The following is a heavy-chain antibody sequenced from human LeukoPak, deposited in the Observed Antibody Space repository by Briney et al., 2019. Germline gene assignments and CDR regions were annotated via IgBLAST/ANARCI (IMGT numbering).Heavy chain of an antibody. D-gene: IGHD2-15*01. Sequence: SETLSLTCTVSGGSFSSGSYYWSWIRQPPGKGLEWIGFVYYTGNTNYSPSLGSRVTLSVDTSKNHFSLKLTSVTAADTAVYYCARDTGYCSSGSCYHDYFDYWGQGTLVTVSS. V-gene: IGHV4-61*03. J-gene: IGHJ4*02. CDR3: ARDTGYCSSGSCYHDYFDY. CDR1: GGSFSSGSYY. CDR2: VYYTGNT.